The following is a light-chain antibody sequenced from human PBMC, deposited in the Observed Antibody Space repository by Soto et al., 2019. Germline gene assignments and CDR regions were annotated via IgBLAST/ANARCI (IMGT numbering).Light chain of an antibody. CDR1: QSVRTN. CDR3: QQYNDWPPPWT. Sequence: VVMTQSPDTLSVSPGERATLSCRASQSVRTNLAWYQQKPGQAPRLLIHSASTRATGIPVRFSGSGSGTEFTLTISSLQSEDVAVYDCQQYNDWPPPWTFGQGTKVQIK. J-gene: IGKJ1*01. V-gene: IGKV3-15*01. CDR2: SAS.